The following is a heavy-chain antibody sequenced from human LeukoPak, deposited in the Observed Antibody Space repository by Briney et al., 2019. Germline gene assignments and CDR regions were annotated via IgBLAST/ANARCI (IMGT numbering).Heavy chain of an antibody. CDR1: GFTFSSYS. D-gene: IGHD2-15*01. CDR2: ISNSSSYI. Sequence: GGSLRLSCAASGFTFSSYSMNWVRQAPGQVLEWVSSISNSSSYISYADSVKGRFTTSTDKAKNSLYLRMHRLRAEDTAVYYCARDNTVEDTDAFDIWGQGKMVTASS. J-gene: IGHJ3*02. V-gene: IGHV3-21*01. CDR3: ARDNTVEDTDAFDI.